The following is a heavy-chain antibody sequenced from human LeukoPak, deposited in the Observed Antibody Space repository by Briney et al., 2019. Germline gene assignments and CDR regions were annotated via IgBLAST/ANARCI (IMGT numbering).Heavy chain of an antibody. Sequence: TGGSLRLSCAASGFTFDDYAMHWVRQAPGKGLEWVSGISWNSGSIGYADSVKGRFTISRDNAKNSLYLQMNSLRAEDTALYYCAKDNYYDSSGYSDWGQGTLVTVSS. CDR3: AKDNYYDSSGYSD. J-gene: IGHJ4*02. CDR2: ISWNSGSI. CDR1: GFTFDDYA. D-gene: IGHD3-22*01. V-gene: IGHV3-9*01.